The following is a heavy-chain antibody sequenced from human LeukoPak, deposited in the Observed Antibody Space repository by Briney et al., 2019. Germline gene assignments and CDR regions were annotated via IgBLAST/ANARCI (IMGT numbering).Heavy chain of an antibody. V-gene: IGHV3-74*01. CDR2: INNDGSTT. Sequence: AGGSLRVSCVASEFTFSKYWMNLVRQAPGKGLVWVSRINNDGSTTYYADSVKGRFTISRDNAKNTLYLQMNSLRVEDTAVYYCARDLRDPGSFEDFWGQGSLVTVSS. CDR1: EFTFSKYW. J-gene: IGHJ4*02. CDR3: ARDLRDPGSFEDF. D-gene: IGHD3-10*01.